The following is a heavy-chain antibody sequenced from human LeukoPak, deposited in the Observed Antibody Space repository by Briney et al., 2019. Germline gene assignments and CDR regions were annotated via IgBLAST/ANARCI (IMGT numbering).Heavy chain of an antibody. CDR2: IYYSGST. V-gene: IGHV4-59*01. CDR3: ARVGYCSGGSCFFDY. Sequence: PSETLSLTCTVSGGSISPYFWSWIRQPPGKGLEWIGYIYYSGSTNYNPSLKSRATISVDTSKKQFSLKLSSVTAADTAVYYCARVGYCSGGSCFFDYWGQGTLVTVSS. D-gene: IGHD2-15*01. CDR1: GGSISPYF. J-gene: IGHJ4*02.